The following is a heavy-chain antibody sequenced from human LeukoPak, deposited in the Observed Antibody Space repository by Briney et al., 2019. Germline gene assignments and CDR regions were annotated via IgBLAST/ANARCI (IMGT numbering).Heavy chain of an antibody. V-gene: IGHV1-2*06. CDR3: ARDPQLSSNFDY. CDR1: GYTFTDYY. Sequence: ASVKVSCKVSGYTFTDYYMHWVQQAPGQGLEWMGRINPNSGGTNYAQKFQGRVTMTRDTSISTAYMELSRLRSDDTAVYYCARDPQLSSNFDYWGQGTLVTVSS. J-gene: IGHJ4*02. CDR2: INPNSGGT. D-gene: IGHD6-13*01.